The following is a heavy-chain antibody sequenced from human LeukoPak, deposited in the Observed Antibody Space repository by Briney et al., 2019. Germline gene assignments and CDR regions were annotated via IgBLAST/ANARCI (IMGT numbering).Heavy chain of an antibody. CDR2: ISYDGSNK. J-gene: IGHJ4*02. V-gene: IGHV3-30*18. D-gene: IGHD2-21*02. CDR1: GFTFSSYG. CDR3: VKDSQTYCGGDCYSWVRDNFDY. Sequence: GRSLRLSCAASGFTFSSYGMHWVRQAPGKGLERVAVISYDGSNKYYADSVKGRFTISRDNSKNTLYLQMNSLRAEDTAVYYCVKDSQTYCGGDCYSWVRDNFDYWGQGTLVTVSS.